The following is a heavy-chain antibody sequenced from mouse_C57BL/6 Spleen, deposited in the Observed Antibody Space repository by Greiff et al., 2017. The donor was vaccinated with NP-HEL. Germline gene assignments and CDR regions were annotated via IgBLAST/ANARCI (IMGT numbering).Heavy chain of an antibody. J-gene: IGHJ1*03. D-gene: IGHD1-1*01. CDR1: GYAFSSSW. Sequence: VQLQQSGPELVKPGASVKISCKASGYAFSSSWMNWVKQRPGKGLEWIGRIYPGDGDTNYNGKFKGKATLTADKSSSTAYMQLSSLTSADSAVYFCARDLHYYGSSYYWYFDVWGTWTTVTVSS. CDR3: ARDLHYYGSSYYWYFDV. CDR2: IYPGDGDT. V-gene: IGHV1-82*01.